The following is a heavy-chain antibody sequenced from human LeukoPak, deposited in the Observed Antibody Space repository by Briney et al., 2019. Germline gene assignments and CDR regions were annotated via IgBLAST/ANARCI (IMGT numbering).Heavy chain of an antibody. J-gene: IGHJ4*02. V-gene: IGHV4-30-2*01. D-gene: IGHD2-15*01. Sequence: PSETLSLTCTVSGGSISSSSYYWGWIRQPPGKGLEWIGYIYHSGSTYYNPSLKSRVTISVDRSKNQFSLKLSSVTAADTAVYYCARLSKGYCSGGSCYRLDYWGQGTLVTVSS. CDR2: IYHSGST. CDR1: GGSISSSSYY. CDR3: ARLSKGYCSGGSCYRLDY.